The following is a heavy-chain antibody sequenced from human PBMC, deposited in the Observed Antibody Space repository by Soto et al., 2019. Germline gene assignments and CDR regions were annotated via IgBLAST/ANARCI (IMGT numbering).Heavy chain of an antibody. J-gene: IGHJ6*02. CDR2: INGDGGTT. CDR3: ARGICNDYGVDV. D-gene: IGHD2-15*01. CDR1: GFTFNSYW. V-gene: IGHV3-74*01. Sequence: EVQLVESGGGLVQPGGSLRLYCAASGFTFNSYWMHWVRQAPGKGLLWVSRINGDGGTTNYADSEQGRCTSSRDNAMNTVYLQITNLGVEDTAAYYCARGICNDYGVDVWGQGTTVIVSS.